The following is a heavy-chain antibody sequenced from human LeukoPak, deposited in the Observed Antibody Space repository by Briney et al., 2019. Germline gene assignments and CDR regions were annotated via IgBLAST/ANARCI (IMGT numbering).Heavy chain of an antibody. J-gene: IGHJ4*02. CDR3: ANQKEGGIAVAKHPFDY. V-gene: IGHV3-21*01. CDR1: GFTFSSYS. D-gene: IGHD6-19*01. Sequence: GGSLRLSCAASGFTFSSYSMNWVRQAPGKGLEWVSSISSSSSYIYYADSVKGRFTISRDNAKNSLYLQMNSLRAEDTAVYYCANQKEGGIAVAKHPFDYWGQGTLVTVSS. CDR2: ISSSSSYI.